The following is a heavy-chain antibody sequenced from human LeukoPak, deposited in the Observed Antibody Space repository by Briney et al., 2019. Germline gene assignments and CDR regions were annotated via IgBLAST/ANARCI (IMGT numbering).Heavy chain of an antibody. J-gene: IGHJ4*02. CDR3: AREYSYYGSGSTFGY. CDR1: GFTFSDYY. CDR2: ISSSGSTI. V-gene: IGHV3-11*01. D-gene: IGHD3-10*01. Sequence: GGSLRLSCAASGFTFSDYYTSWIRQAPGKGLEWVSYISSSGSTIYYADSVKGRFTISRDNAKNSLYLRMNSLRAEDTAVYYCAREYSYYGSGSTFGYWGQGTLVTVSS.